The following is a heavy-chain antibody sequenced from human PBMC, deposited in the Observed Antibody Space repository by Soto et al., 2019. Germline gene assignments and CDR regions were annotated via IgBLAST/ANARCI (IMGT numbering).Heavy chain of an antibody. V-gene: IGHV4-59*01. CDR1: DDSISGFF. D-gene: IGHD6-25*01. Sequence: PSETLSLTCAVADDSISGFFLCWIRQPPEKGLEWIGYIYYSGSTNYNPSLKSRVTISVDTSKNQFSLKPNSVTAADTAVYYCASDRRSAAGFYNWGQGTPVTVS. CDR2: IYYSGST. CDR3: ASDRRSAAGFYN. J-gene: IGHJ4*02.